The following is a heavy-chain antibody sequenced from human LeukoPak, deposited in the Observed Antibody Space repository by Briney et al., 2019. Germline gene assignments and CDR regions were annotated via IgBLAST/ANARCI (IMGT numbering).Heavy chain of an antibody. V-gene: IGHV3-9*03. Sequence: GGSLRLSCAASGFTFDDYAMHWVRQAPGKGLEWVSGISWNSGSIGYADSVKGRFTISRDNAKNSLYLQMNSLRAEDMALYYCAARRYYDSSFDYWGQGTLVTVSS. J-gene: IGHJ4*02. D-gene: IGHD3-22*01. CDR3: AARRYYDSSFDY. CDR2: ISWNSGSI. CDR1: GFTFDDYA.